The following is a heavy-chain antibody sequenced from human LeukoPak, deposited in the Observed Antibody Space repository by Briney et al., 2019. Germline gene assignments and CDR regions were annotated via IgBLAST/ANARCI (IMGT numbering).Heavy chain of an antibody. Sequence: GGSLRLSCAASGFTFSSYSMNWVRQAPGKGLEWVSYISSSSTIYYADSVKGRFTISRDNAKNSLYLQMNSLRAEDTAVYYCVATVVTPYYFDYWGQGTLVTVSS. J-gene: IGHJ4*02. CDR1: GFTFSSYS. CDR2: ISSSSTI. V-gene: IGHV3-48*01. CDR3: VATVVTPYYFDY. D-gene: IGHD4-23*01.